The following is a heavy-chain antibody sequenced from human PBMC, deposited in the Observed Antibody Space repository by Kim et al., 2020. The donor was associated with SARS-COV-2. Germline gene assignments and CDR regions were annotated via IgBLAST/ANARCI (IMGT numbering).Heavy chain of an antibody. J-gene: IGHJ4*02. Sequence: GGSLRLSCVASGFSIGDHAMHWVRQAPGKGLEWVGVISYGGTKKYYLDSVKGRFTISRDTYSNTLSLQMDSLRTEDTAVYYCARDGECSGTYLDHWGQG. V-gene: IGHV3-30*01. CDR1: GFSIGDHA. D-gene: IGHD3-10*02. CDR2: ISYGGTKK. CDR3: ARDGECSGTYLDH.